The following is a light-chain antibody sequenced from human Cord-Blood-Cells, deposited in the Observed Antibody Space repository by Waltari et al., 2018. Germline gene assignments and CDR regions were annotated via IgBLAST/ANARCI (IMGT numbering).Light chain of an antibody. CDR3: QQRSNWPIT. CDR1: QSVSSY. CDR2: DAY. J-gene: IGKJ5*01. V-gene: IGKV3-11*01. Sequence: EIVLTQSPATLSLSPGERATLSCRASQSVSSYLAWYQQKPGQAPRLLIYDAYNRATGIPARFSGSGSGTDFTLTISSLGPEDFAVYDCQQRSNWPITFGQGTRLEIK.